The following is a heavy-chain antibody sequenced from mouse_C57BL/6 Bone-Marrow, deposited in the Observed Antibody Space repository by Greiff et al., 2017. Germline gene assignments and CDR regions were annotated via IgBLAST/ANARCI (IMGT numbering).Heavy chain of an antibody. J-gene: IGHJ4*01. D-gene: IGHD2-4*01. CDR1: GYTFTSYW. V-gene: IGHV1-69*01. Sequence: QVQLQQPGAELVMPGASVKLSCKASGYTFTSYWMHWVKQRPGQGLEWIGEIDPSTSDTNYNHKFKGKSTLTVDKSSSTAYMQLSSLTSEDSAVYYCARLNIDYDNDGAMDYWGQGTSVTVSS. CDR2: IDPSTSDT. CDR3: ARLNIDYDNDGAMDY.